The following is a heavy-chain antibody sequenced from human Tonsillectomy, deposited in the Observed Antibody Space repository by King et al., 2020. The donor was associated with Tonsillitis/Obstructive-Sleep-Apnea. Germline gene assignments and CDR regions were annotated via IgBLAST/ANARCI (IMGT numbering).Heavy chain of an antibody. D-gene: IGHD1-20*01. V-gene: IGHV3-53*01. J-gene: IGHJ4*02. Sequence: EVQLVESGGGLIQPGGSLRLSCAASGFTVSSNYMSWVRQAPGKGLEWVSVIYSGGSTYYADSVKGRFTISRDNSKNTLYLQMNSLRAEDTAVYYCASNSHLSNWNDGDGLPYFDYWGQGTLVTVSS. CDR1: GFTVSSNY. CDR3: ASNSHLSNWNDGDGLPYFDY. CDR2: IYSGGST.